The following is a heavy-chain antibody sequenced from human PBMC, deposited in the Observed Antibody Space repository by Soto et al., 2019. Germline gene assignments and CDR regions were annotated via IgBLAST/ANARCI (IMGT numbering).Heavy chain of an antibody. Sequence: WVRQXPGQGLERMGGIIPIFGTANYAQKFQGRVTITADESTSTAYMELSSLRSEDTAVYYCASAHAPRRTAAAPYYYYYGMDVWGQGTTVTVSS. V-gene: IGHV1-69*01. J-gene: IGHJ6*02. D-gene: IGHD6-13*01. CDR3: ASAHAPRRTAAAPYYYYYGMDV. CDR2: IIPIFGTA.